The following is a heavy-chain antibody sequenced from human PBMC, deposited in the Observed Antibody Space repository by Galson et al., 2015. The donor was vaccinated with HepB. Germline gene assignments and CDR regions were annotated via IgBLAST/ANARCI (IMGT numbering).Heavy chain of an antibody. J-gene: IGHJ3*02. D-gene: IGHD1-26*01. CDR2: ISSSSSTI. CDR1: GFTFSSYS. CDR3: ARDGWEGYITPSSDRLAFDI. V-gene: IGHV3-48*02. Sequence: SLRLSCASSGFTFSSYSMNWVRQAPGKGLEWVSYISSSSSTIYYADSVKGRFTISRDNAKNSLYLQMNSLRDEDTAVYYCARDGWEGYITPSSDRLAFDIWAKGQWSPSLQ.